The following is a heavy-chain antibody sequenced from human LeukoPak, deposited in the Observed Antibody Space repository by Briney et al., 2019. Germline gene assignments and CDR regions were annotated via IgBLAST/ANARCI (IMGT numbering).Heavy chain of an antibody. Sequence: KPSETLSLTCAVYGGSFSGYYGSCMPAPPGKRVERTDEINHHGSATDNASLNSRVNISVDTSKNQFYLKLSSVTAADPAVYYCARGTCFDPWGQGTLVTVSS. V-gene: IGHV4-34*01. CDR1: GGSFSGYY. CDR2: INHHGSA. CDR3: ARGTCFDP. J-gene: IGHJ5*02.